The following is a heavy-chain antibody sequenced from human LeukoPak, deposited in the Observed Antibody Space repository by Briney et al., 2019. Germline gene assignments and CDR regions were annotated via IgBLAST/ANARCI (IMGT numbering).Heavy chain of an antibody. J-gene: IGHJ6*02. Sequence: GGSLGLPFAAPGFPFKRYSMSWVRPAPGKGLGWVSAISGSGGNKYYPDSLKGRFTISRDNSKNTLYLQMNSLRAEDTAVYYCAKDRSAYNWNDADYYYGMDVWGQGTGVTVSS. V-gene: IGHV3-23*01. CDR3: AKDRSAYNWNDADYYYGMDV. CDR1: GFPFKRYS. D-gene: IGHD1-20*01. CDR2: ISGSGGNK.